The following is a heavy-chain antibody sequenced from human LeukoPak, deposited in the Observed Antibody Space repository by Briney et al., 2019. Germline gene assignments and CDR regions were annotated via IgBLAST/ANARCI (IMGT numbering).Heavy chain of an antibody. CDR1: GSSISSYY. Sequence: SETLSLTCTVSGSSISSYYWSWIRQPPGEGLEWIGYIYYSGSTNYDPSLKSRVTISVDTSKNQFSLKLSSVTAADTAVYYCARVPRSYYYYYYMDVWGKGTTVTVSS. CDR3: ARVPRSYYYYYYMDV. V-gene: IGHV4-59*01. J-gene: IGHJ6*03. CDR2: IYYSGST.